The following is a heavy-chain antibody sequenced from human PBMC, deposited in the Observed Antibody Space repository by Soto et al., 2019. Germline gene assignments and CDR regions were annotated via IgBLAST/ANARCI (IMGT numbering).Heavy chain of an antibody. Sequence: QVQLVQSGAEVKKPGSSVKVSCKASGGTFSSYTISWGQQAPGQGLEWMGRIIPILGIANYAQKFQGRVTITADKSTSTAYMELSSLSSEDTAVYYCARAHMVRGVIPFDYWGQGTLVTVSS. CDR1: GGTFSSYT. D-gene: IGHD3-10*01. CDR2: IIPILGIA. CDR3: ARAHMVRGVIPFDY. V-gene: IGHV1-69*02. J-gene: IGHJ4*02.